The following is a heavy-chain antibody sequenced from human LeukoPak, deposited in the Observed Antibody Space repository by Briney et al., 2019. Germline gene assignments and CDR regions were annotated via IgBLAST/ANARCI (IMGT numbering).Heavy chain of an antibody. CDR2: IMSKGDGGTT. Sequence: GGSLRLSCAASGFIFTKAWMSWVRQAPGKGVEWVARIMSKGDGGTTGYAAPVKGRFTISRDDSKNTLYLEMNSLKIEDTALYYCTTVSGYSSGPFDDWGQGTLVTVSS. CDR3: TTVSGYSSGPFDD. J-gene: IGHJ4*02. V-gene: IGHV3-15*01. CDR1: GFIFTKAW. D-gene: IGHD6-19*01.